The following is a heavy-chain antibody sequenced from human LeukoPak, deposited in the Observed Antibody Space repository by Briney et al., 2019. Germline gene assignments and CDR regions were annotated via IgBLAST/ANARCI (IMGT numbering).Heavy chain of an antibody. CDR1: GGSFSGYY. V-gene: IGHV4-34*01. J-gene: IGHJ6*02. CDR3: ASRYCSGGSCYSRWGSYGMDV. D-gene: IGHD2-15*01. CDR2: INHSGST. Sequence: SETLSLTCAVYGGSFSGYYWSWIRQPPGKGLEWIGEINHSGSTNYNPSLKSRVTISVDTSKNQFSLKLSSVTAADTAVYYCASRYCSGGSCYSRWGSYGMDVWGQGTTVTVSS.